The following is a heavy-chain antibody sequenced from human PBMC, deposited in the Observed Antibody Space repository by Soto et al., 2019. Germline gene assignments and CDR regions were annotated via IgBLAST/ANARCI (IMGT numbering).Heavy chain of an antibody. J-gene: IGHJ6*02. Sequence: SPSLTCAVYGGSFSGYYWSWIRQPPGKGLEWIGEINHSGSTNYNPSLKSRVTISVDTSKNQFSLKLSSVTAADTAVYYCARGGKVLYYGSGSYFGTGYYYGMDVWGQGTTV. CDR1: GGSFSGYY. CDR3: ARGGKVLYYGSGSYFGTGYYYGMDV. V-gene: IGHV4-34*01. D-gene: IGHD3-10*01. CDR2: INHSGST.